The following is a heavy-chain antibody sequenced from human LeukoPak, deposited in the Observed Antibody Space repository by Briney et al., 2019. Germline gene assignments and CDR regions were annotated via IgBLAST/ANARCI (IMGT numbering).Heavy chain of an antibody. Sequence: GASVKVSCKASGYTFTSYYMHWVRQAPGQGLEWMGIINPSGGSTSYAQKFQGRVTMTRDTSTSTVYMELSSLRSEDTAVYYCARSYGSGSIIAGLRYYYYMDVWGKGTTVTIS. CDR1: GYTFTSYY. CDR2: INPSGGST. D-gene: IGHD3-10*01. V-gene: IGHV1-46*01. CDR3: ARSYGSGSIIAGLRYYYYMDV. J-gene: IGHJ6*03.